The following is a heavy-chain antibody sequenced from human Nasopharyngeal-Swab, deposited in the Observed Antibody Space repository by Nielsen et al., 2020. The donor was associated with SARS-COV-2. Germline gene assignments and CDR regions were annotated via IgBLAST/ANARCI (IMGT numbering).Heavy chain of an antibody. CDR1: GYTFTTYT. D-gene: IGHD3-22*01. CDR2: INAGNGNT. V-gene: IGHV1-3*01. Sequence: ASVKVSCKASGYTFTTYTIYWVRQAPGQRLEWMGWINAGNGNTKYSQKFQGRVTITADESTSTAYMELSSLRSEDTAVYYCASPGSGYYYHYWGQGTLVTVSS. J-gene: IGHJ4*02. CDR3: ASPGSGYYYHY.